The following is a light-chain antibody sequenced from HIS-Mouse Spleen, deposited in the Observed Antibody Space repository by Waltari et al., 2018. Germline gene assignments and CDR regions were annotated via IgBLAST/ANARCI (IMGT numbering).Light chain of an antibody. CDR3: CSYAGSYTGV. V-gene: IGLV2-11*01. CDR1: SSDVGGYNY. Sequence: QSALTQPRSVSGSPGQSVTISCTGTSSDVGGYNYVSWYQQHPGKAPKLMICDVSKRPSGVPDRLSGSKSGNTASLTISGLQAEDDADYYCCSYAGSYTGVFGTGTKVTVL. J-gene: IGLJ1*01. CDR2: DVS.